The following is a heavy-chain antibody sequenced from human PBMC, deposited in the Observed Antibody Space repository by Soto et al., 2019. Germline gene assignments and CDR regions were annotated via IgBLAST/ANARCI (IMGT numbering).Heavy chain of an antibody. CDR3: ATEGQVPAADYYYYYYMDV. J-gene: IGHJ6*03. V-gene: IGHV1-24*01. Sequence: QVQLVQSGAEVKKPGASVKVSCKVSGYTLTELSMHWVRQAPGKGLEWMGGFDPEDGETIYAQKCQGRVTMTEDTSTDTAYMELSSLRSEDTAVYYCATEGQVPAADYYYYYYMDVWGKGTTVTVSS. CDR1: GYTLTELS. CDR2: FDPEDGET. D-gene: IGHD2-2*01.